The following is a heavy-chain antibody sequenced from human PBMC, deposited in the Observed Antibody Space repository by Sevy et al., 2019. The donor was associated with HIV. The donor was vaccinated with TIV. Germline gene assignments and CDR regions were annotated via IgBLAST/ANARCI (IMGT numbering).Heavy chain of an antibody. V-gene: IGHV3-23*01. CDR1: GFTFSSYA. J-gene: IGHJ6*02. CDR2: IRGSGGST. Sequence: GGSLRLSCAASGFTFSSYAMSWVRQAPGKGLEWVSDIRGSGGSTYYEDSVKGRFTISRDNSKNTLYLQMNSLRAEDTAVYSCAKADPAGMDVWGQGTTVTVSS. CDR3: AKADPAGMDV.